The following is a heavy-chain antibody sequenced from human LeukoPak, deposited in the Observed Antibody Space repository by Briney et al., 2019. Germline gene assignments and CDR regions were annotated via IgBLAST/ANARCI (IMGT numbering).Heavy chain of an antibody. V-gene: IGHV1-2*02. CDR1: GYTFTGYY. Sequence: ASVKVSCKASGYTFTGYYMHWVRQAPGQGLEWMGWINPNSGGTNYAQKFQGRVTMTRDTSISTAYMELSRLRSDDTAVYYCARDVPKVVPAAPYGGNYYYYYYMDVWGKGTTVTVSS. CDR3: ARDVPKVVPAAPYGGNYYYYYYMDV. J-gene: IGHJ6*03. D-gene: IGHD2-2*01. CDR2: INPNSGGT.